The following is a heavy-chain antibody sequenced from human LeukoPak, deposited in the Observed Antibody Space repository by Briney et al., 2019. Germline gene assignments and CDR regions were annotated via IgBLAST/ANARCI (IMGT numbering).Heavy chain of an antibody. J-gene: IGHJ4*02. CDR2: ITSDGSGT. CDR1: GFTFSSYW. CDR3: ARVRYGDCFDD. V-gene: IGHV3-74*01. D-gene: IGHD4-17*01. Sequence: GGSLRLSCAASGFTFSSYWMHWVRQAPGKGLVWVSHITSDGSGTNYADSVKGRLTISRDNAKNTLYLQMNSLRAEDTAVYYCARVRYGDCFDDWGQGTLVTVSS.